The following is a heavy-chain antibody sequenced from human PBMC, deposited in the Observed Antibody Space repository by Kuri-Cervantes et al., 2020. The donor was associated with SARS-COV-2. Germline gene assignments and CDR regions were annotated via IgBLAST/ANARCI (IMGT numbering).Heavy chain of an antibody. V-gene: IGHV3-30*02. Sequence: GESLKISCAASGFTFSSYGMHWVRQAPGKGLGWVAFIRYDGSNKYYAASVKGRFTISRDNSKNTLYLQMNSLRAEDTAVYYCAKDHYGGNAAFDIWGQGTMVTVSS. CDR1: GFTFSSYG. CDR3: AKDHYGGNAAFDI. J-gene: IGHJ3*02. D-gene: IGHD4-23*01. CDR2: IRYDGSNK.